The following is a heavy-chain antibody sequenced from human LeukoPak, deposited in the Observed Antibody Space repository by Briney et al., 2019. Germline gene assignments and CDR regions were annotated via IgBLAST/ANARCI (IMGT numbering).Heavy chain of an antibody. CDR2: LSGSGGST. CDR1: GFTFSSYA. D-gene: IGHD2-15*01. J-gene: IGHJ4*02. Sequence: GGSLRLSCEASGFTFSSYAMNWVRQVPGKGLEWVSGLSGSGGSTHYADSVKGRFTISRDNSKNTLYLEMNSLRAGDTALYYCARGGGHQLLQGRLLDYWGQGTLVTVSP. CDR3: ARGGGHQLLQGRLLDY. V-gene: IGHV3-23*01.